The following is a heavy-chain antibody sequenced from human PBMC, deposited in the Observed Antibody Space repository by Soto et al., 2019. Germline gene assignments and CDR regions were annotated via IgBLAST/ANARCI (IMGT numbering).Heavy chain of an antibody. J-gene: IGHJ5*02. Sequence: EVQLLESGGGLVQPGGSLRLSCAASGFTFSSYAMSWVRQAPGKGLEWVSTISSSGGSTHYADSVKGRFTISRDNSKTTLYLQMNSLRAEDTAVYYCAKFYGGNSAHTYTIAPWGQGTRVTVSS. CDR3: AKFYGGNSAHTYTIAP. CDR1: GFTFSSYA. CDR2: ISSSGGST. D-gene: IGHD2-21*02. V-gene: IGHV3-23*01.